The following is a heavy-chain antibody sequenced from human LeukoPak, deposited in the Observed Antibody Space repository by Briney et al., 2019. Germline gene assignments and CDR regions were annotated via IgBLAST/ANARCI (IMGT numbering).Heavy chain of an antibody. CDR2: IWYDGGNK. J-gene: IGHJ3*02. Sequence: PGRSLRLSCATTGFIFSSYGMHWVRQAPGKGLEWVASIWYDGGNKYYADSVKGRFTISRDNSKNTLYLHMGTLRAEDTAVYYCARAAGGGSDAFDIWGQGTMVTVSS. D-gene: IGHD5-24*01. CDR3: ARAAGGGSDAFDI. V-gene: IGHV3-33*01. CDR1: GFIFSSYG.